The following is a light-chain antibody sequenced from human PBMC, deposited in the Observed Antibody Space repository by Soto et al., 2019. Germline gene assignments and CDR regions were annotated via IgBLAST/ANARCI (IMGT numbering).Light chain of an antibody. CDR1: QSVLPSSENKY. V-gene: IGKV2-28*01. CDR2: LAS. Sequence: DIVMTQSPHSLRVTLGETASISCKSSQSVLPSSENKYLDGYLQKPGQSPHLLIYLASTRASGVPDRFSGSGSGTDFTLKISRVEAEDVGVYYCMQGLHTPFTFGGGTKVDIK. CDR3: MQGLHTPFT. J-gene: IGKJ4*01.